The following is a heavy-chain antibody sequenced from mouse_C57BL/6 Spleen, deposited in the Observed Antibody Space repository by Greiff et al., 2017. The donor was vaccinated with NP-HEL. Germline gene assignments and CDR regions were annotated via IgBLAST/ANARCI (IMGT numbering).Heavy chain of an antibody. V-gene: IGHV1-64*01. D-gene: IGHD1-1*01. CDR2: IHPNSGST. CDR1: GYTFTSYW. CDR3: ARGDYGSSSVGYYDV. Sequence: VQLQQPGAELVKPGASVKLSCKASGYTFTSYWMHWVKQRPGQGLEWIGMIHPNSGSTNYNEKFKSKATLTVDKSSSTAYMQLRSLTSEDSAVYYCARGDYGSSSVGYYDVWGTGTTVTVSS. J-gene: IGHJ1*03.